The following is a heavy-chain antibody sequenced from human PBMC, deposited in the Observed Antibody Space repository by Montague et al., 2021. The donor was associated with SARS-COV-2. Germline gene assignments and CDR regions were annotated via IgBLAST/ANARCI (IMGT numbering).Heavy chain of an antibody. Sequence: SLRLSCAASGFTFSSYSMNWVRQAPGKGLEWVSSISSSSSYIYYAASVKGRFTISRDNAKNSLYLQMNSLRAEDTAVYYCARDHYDILTGYYYWGQGTLVTVSS. J-gene: IGHJ4*02. D-gene: IGHD3-9*01. CDR2: ISSSSSYI. CDR1: GFTFSSYS. V-gene: IGHV3-21*01. CDR3: ARDHYDILTGYYY.